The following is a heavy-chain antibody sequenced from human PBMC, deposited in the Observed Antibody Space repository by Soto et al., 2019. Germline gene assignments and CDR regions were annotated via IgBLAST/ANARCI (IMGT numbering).Heavy chain of an antibody. CDR1: GFTFTRYS. CDR2: ISSTTNYI. V-gene: IGHV3-21*06. CDR3: ARESEDLTSNFDY. J-gene: IGHJ4*02. Sequence: GGSLRLSCAASGFTFTRYSMNWVRRAPGKGLEWVSSISSTTNYIYYGDSMKGRFTISRDNAKNSLYLEMNSLRAEDTAVYYCARESEDLTSNFDYWGQGTLVTVSS.